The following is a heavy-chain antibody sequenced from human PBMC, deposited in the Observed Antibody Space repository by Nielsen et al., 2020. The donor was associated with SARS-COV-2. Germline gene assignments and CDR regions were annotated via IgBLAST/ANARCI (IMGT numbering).Heavy chain of an antibody. CDR3: ARGPHDYGDYWLGY. CDR1: GGSISSYY. J-gene: IGHJ4*02. CDR2: IYYSGST. D-gene: IGHD4-17*01. V-gene: IGHV4-59*01. Sequence: GSLRLSCIVSGGSISSYYWTWIRQPPGKGLEWIGYIYYSGSTNYNPSLKSRVTISVDTSKNQFSLNLSSVTAADTAVYYCARGPHDYGDYWLGYWGQGTLVTVSS.